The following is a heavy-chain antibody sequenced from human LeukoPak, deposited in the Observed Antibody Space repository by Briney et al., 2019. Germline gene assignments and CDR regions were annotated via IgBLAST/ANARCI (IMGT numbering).Heavy chain of an antibody. CDR2: INPNSGVT. CDR1: GYTFIDYY. J-gene: IGHJ4*02. CDR3: ARVLRGTTSVAADY. D-gene: IGHD1-7*01. Sequence: ASVKVSCKASGYTFIDYYLHWVRQAPGQGLEWMGWINPNSGVTNYGQKFQGRVTVTRDTSITTAYMELSRLRSDDTAVYYCARVLRGTTSVAADYWGQGTLVTVSS. V-gene: IGHV1-2*02.